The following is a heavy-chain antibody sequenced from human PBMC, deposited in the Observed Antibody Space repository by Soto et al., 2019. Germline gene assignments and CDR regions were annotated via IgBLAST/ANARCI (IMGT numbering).Heavy chain of an antibody. CDR2: IYTAGGT. J-gene: IGHJ5*02. CDR1: GFTGSNTY. CDR3: ARALPVAKGGFDP. Sequence: GGSLRLSCAASGFTGSNTYMTWVRQPPGKGLECVSVIYTAGGTNYADSVKGRFIISRDNSKNTLYLQMNSLRAEDTAVYYCARALPVAKGGFDPWGQGTLVTVSS. V-gene: IGHV3-53*01. D-gene: IGHD2-2*01.